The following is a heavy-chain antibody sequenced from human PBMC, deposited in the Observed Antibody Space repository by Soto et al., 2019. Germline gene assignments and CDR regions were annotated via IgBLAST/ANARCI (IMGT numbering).Heavy chain of an antibody. CDR3: ARSSGSGFDY. CDR2: IDPSDSYT. CDR1: GYTFTSYW. J-gene: IGHJ4*02. Sequence: GESLKISCKGSGYTFTSYWLNWVRQMPGKGLEWMGRIDPSDSYTKYSPSFQGHITISVDKSISAAYLQWSSLKASDTAMYYCARSSGSGFDYWGQGALVTVSS. D-gene: IGHD3-10*01. V-gene: IGHV5-10-1*01.